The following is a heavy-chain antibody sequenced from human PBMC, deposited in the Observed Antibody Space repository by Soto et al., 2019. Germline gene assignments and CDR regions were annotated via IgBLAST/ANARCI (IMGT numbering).Heavy chain of an antibody. CDR1: GYTFTSYY. CDR2: INPSGGST. CDR3: ARSKDGYCSGGSCYYYYGMDV. V-gene: IGHV1-46*01. Sequence: ASVKVSCKASGYTFTSYYMHWVRQAPGQGLEWMGIINPSGGSTSYAQKFQGRVTMTRDTSTSTVYMELSSLRSEDTAVYYCARSKDGYCSGGSCYYYYGMDVWGQGTTVTVS. J-gene: IGHJ6*02. D-gene: IGHD2-15*01.